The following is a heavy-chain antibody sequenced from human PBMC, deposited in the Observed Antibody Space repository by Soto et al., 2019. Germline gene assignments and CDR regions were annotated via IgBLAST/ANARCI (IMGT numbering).Heavy chain of an antibody. J-gene: IGHJ6*02. CDR2: IDNNGGT. D-gene: IGHD3-10*01. V-gene: IGHV4-59*08. Sequence: ASATLTLTCTVSCDSVRSYKWSWILQTPGKGLEWIGYIDNNGGTSYNPSLRSRVTMSVDTSTKQFSLRLNSVTAADTAVYSGVRQGFGALHGLVDVWGQGTTVTVS. CDR1: CDSVRSYK. CDR3: VRQGFGALHGLVDV.